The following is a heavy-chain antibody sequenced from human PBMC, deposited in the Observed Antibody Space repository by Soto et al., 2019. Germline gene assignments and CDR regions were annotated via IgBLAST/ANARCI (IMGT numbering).Heavy chain of an antibody. D-gene: IGHD2-15*01. J-gene: IGHJ4*02. CDR2: IKSKADGGTT. Sequence: EVQLVESGGGLVKPGGSLRLSCAASGFPFSKAWMSWVRQVPGKGLEWVGRIKSKADGGTTDYAAPVKGRFTISSDDSSNTLYLQMSSLKTEATAVYYCTKVLGYCSGSNCFTFDYWGQGAVVTVSS. CDR1: GFPFSKAW. CDR3: TKVLGYCSGSNCFTFDY. V-gene: IGHV3-15*01.